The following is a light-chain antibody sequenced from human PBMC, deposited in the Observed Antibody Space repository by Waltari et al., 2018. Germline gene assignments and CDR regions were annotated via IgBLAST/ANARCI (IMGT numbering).Light chain of an antibody. J-gene: IGKJ3*01. CDR1: QSVSSY. CDR3: QQRSNWPPFT. Sequence: EIVLTQSPATLSLSPGERATLSCRASQSVSSYLAWYQQKPGRAPRPLIYDASNRAPCIPARCGGSGSGTDFTLTISSLEPEDFAVYYCQQRSNWPPFTFGPGTKGDI. CDR2: DAS. V-gene: IGKV3-11*01.